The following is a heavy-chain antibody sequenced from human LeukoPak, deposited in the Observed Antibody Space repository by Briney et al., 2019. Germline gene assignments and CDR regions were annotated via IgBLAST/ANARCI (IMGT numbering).Heavy chain of an antibody. V-gene: IGHV3-23*01. J-gene: IGHJ3*02. D-gene: IGHD2-21*02. CDR2: ISDTGGST. Sequence: PGGSLRLSCAASGFTFSRYAMTWVRQAPGKGLEWVSDISDTGGSTYYADSVRGRFTNSRDNSKSTLYLQTNSLGAEDTAVYFCAKQHDFLRIFDIWGQGTMVTVSS. CDR1: GFTFSRYA. CDR3: AKQHDFLRIFDI.